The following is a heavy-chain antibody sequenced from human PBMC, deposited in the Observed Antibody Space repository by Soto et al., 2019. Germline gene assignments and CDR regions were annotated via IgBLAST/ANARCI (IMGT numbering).Heavy chain of an antibody. V-gene: IGHV4-4*02. CDR1: GGSISSSNW. CDR3: ARTPLEELSLSDYYFDY. CDR2: IYHSGST. D-gene: IGHD3-16*02. Sequence: PSETLSLTCAVSGGSISSSNWWSWVRQPPGKGLEWIGEIYHSGSTNYNPSLKSRVTISVDKSKNQFSLKLSSVTAADTAVYYCARTPLEELSLSDYYFDYWGQGTPVTVSS. J-gene: IGHJ4*02.